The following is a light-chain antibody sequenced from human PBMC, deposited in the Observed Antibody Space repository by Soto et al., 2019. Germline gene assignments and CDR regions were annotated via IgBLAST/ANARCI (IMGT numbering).Light chain of an antibody. CDR2: NDD. Sequence: QAVVTQPPSVSGTPGLRVNISCSGGISNIGKDTVNWYQQLPGTAPKLLMFNDDKRPSGVPDRFSGSRSGTSASLAISGLQSDDEAVYFCSTWDDSLNGWVFGXGXKLTVL. CDR3: STWDDSLNGWV. CDR1: ISNIGKDT. V-gene: IGLV1-44*01. J-gene: IGLJ3*02.